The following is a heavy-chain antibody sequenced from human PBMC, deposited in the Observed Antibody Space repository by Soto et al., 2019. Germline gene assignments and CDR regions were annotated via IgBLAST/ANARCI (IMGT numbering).Heavy chain of an antibody. Sequence: QVQLVESGGGVVQPGTSLRVSCVVSGFTFRSYVIHWVRQAPGKGLEWVALTSYDGSDKYYGESVRGRFTISRDNSRNTVDLKMDNMRLEDTALYYCARWGTTGGLDVWGKGTLVSV. CDR3: ARWGTTGGLDV. D-gene: IGHD3-16*01. V-gene: IGHV3-30*19. CDR2: TSYDGSDK. J-gene: IGHJ1*01. CDR1: GFTFRSYV.